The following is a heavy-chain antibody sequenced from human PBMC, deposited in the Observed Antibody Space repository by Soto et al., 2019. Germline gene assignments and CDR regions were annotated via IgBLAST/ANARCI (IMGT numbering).Heavy chain of an antibody. CDR1: GFTFSSYV. CDR2: ISYDGSNK. D-gene: IGHD2-2*01. CDR3: ARQVVVLDATWFGP. Sequence: LRLSCAASGFTFSSYVMYWVRQAPGKGLEWVALISYDGSNKYYADSVKGRFSISRDNSKNTLYLQMNSLRAEDTAVYYCARQVVVLDATWFGPWGQGTLVPVSS. V-gene: IGHV3-30-3*01. J-gene: IGHJ5*02.